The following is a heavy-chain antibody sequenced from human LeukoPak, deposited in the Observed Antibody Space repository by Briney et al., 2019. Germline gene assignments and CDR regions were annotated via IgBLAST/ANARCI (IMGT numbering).Heavy chain of an antibody. V-gene: IGHV4-39*01. CDR2: IYYSGST. D-gene: IGHD3/OR15-3a*01. Sequence: PSETLSLTCTVSGGSISSSSYYWGWIRQPPGKGLEWIGSIYYSGSTYYNPSLKSRVTISVDTSKNQFSLKLSSVTAADTAVYYCAGHGRVPAYYYMDVWGKGTTVTVSS. CDR3: AGHGRVPAYYYMDV. J-gene: IGHJ6*03. CDR1: GGSISSSSYY.